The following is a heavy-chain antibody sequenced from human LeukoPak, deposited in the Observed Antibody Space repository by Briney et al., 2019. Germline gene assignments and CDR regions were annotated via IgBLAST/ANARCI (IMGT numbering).Heavy chain of an antibody. CDR1: GYTFSDYY. V-gene: IGHV1-2*02. Sequence: GASVRVSCKTSGYTFSDYYMYWVRQAPGQGLEWLGWINPISGGTKYAQKFQGRLSMTRDTSVTTAYMELRRLGSDDTAVYYCARDENVDPVLLWVENLGGPLFDSWGQGTLVTVSS. CDR3: ARDENVDPVLLWVENLGGPLFDS. J-gene: IGHJ4*02. CDR2: INPISGGT. D-gene: IGHD3-10*01.